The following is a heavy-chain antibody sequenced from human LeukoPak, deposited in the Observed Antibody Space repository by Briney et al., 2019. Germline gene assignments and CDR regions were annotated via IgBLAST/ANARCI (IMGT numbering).Heavy chain of an antibody. CDR1: GFAFSSYE. D-gene: IGHD6-13*01. CDR3: ARAQAGLLDY. Sequence: GGSLRLSGAASGFAFSSYEMDGCRQAPGKGLEWVSFISGSGGTIFYADSVKGRFTISRDKAKNSLYLQMNILRAEDKAVYSCARAQAGLLDYWGQGTLVTVSS. J-gene: IGHJ4*02. CDR2: ISGSGGTI. V-gene: IGHV3-48*03.